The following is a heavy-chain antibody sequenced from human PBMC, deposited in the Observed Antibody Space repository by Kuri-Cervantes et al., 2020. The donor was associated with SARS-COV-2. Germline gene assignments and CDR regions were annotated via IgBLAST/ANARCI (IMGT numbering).Heavy chain of an antibody. D-gene: IGHD3-9*01. Sequence: SETLSLTCTVSGGSISSYYWSWIRQPAGKGLEWIGRIYTSGSTNYNPSLKSRVTMSVDTSKNQFSLKLSSVTAADTAVYYCAREYYDILTGYQLFDYWGQGTLVTVSS. V-gene: IGHV4-4*07. CDR1: GGSISSYY. CDR2: IYTSGST. CDR3: AREYYDILTGYQLFDY. J-gene: IGHJ4*02.